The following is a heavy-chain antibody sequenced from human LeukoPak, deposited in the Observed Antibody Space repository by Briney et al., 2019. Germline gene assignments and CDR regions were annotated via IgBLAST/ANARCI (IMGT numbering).Heavy chain of an antibody. CDR2: ISGSGGST. D-gene: IGHD4-17*01. CDR3: AKGPTTTVTTILDY. Sequence: PGGSLRLSCAASGFTFSSYALSWVRQAPGKGLEWVSAISGSGGSTYYAVSVKGRFTIPRDNSKNTLFLQMSSLRAEDTAVYFCAKGPTTTVTTILDYWGQGTLVTVSS. CDR1: GFTFSSYA. J-gene: IGHJ4*02. V-gene: IGHV3-23*01.